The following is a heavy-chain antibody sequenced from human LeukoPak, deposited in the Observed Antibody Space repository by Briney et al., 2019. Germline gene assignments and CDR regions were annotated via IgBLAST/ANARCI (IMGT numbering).Heavy chain of an antibody. CDR3: TTRSLNSGWYTYFDY. J-gene: IGHJ4*02. CDR1: GFTLSSYG. D-gene: IGHD6-19*01. CDR2: IKSKTDDETT. V-gene: IGHV3-15*01. Sequence: PGRSLRLSCAASGFTLSSYGMHWVRQAPGKGLEWVGRIKSKTDDETTDYAAPVKGRLTISRDDSKNALYLQMNSLKTEDTAVYYCTTRSLNSGWYTYFDYWGQGTLVTVSS.